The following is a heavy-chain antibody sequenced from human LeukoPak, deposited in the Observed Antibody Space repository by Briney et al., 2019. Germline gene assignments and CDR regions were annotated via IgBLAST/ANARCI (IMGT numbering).Heavy chain of an antibody. V-gene: IGHV3-9*01. CDR1: GFTFDDYA. J-gene: IGHJ4*02. CDR3: AKDKTGESSSYLDY. CDR2: ISWNSGSI. Sequence: GRSLRLSCAASGFTFDDYAMHWVRQAPGKGLEWVSGISWNSGSIGYADSVKGRFTIPRDNAKNSLYLQMNSLRAEDTALYYCAKDKTGESSSYLDYWGQGTLVTVSS. D-gene: IGHD6-13*01.